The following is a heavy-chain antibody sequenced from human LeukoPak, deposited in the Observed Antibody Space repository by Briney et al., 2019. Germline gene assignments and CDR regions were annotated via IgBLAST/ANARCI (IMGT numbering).Heavy chain of an antibody. CDR2: IYYSGST. V-gene: IGHV4-30-4*08. CDR1: GGSISNGDYY. J-gene: IGHJ4*02. D-gene: IGHD3-22*01. Sequence: SQTLSLTCTVSGGSISNGDYYWSWIRQPPGKGLEWIGYIYYSGSTYYNPSLKSRVTISVDTSKNRFSLKLSSVTAADTAVYYCARDSLGLLSTGNWGQGTLVTVSS. CDR3: ARDSLGLLSTGN.